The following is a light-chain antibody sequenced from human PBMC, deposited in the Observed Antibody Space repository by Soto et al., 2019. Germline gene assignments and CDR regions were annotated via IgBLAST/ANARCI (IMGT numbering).Light chain of an antibody. J-gene: IGLJ1*01. CDR2: GNS. CDR3: QSYDSSLSGYV. V-gene: IGLV1-40*01. CDR1: SSNIGAGYD. Sequence: QSVLTQPPSVSGAPGQRVTISCTGSSSNIGAGYDVHWYQQLPGTAPKLLIYGNSNRSSGVPDRFSGSKSGTSASLAITGLQAEDEADYYCQSYDSSLSGYVFGTGTKVTAL.